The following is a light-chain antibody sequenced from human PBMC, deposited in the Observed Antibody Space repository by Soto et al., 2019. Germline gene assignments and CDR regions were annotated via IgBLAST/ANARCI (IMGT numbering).Light chain of an antibody. Sequence: QSVLTQPASVSGSPGQSITISCTGTSSDVGAYTSVSWYQHHPGKAPKVMIYEVNKRPSGISNRFSGSKPVNTASLTISGLQPEDEAHYYCSSYTSDNRDYVFGTGTKVTVL. J-gene: IGLJ1*01. CDR3: SSYTSDNRDYV. V-gene: IGLV2-14*01. CDR2: EVN. CDR1: SSDVGAYTS.